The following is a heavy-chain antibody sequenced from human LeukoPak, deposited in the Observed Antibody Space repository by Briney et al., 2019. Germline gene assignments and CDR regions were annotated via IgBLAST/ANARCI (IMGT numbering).Heavy chain of an antibody. J-gene: IGHJ3*02. D-gene: IGHD1-26*01. CDR2: INPNSGGT. Sequence: ASVKVSCKASGYTFTGYYMHWVRQAPGQGLEWMGWINPNSGGTNYAQKFQGRVTMTRDTSISTAYMELSRLRSDDTAVYYCATSRGSGSSEPFDIWGQGTMVTVSS. CDR1: GYTFTGYY. V-gene: IGHV1-2*02. CDR3: ATSRGSGSSEPFDI.